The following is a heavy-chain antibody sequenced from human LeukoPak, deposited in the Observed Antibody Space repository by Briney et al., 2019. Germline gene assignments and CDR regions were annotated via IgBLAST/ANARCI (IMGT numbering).Heavy chain of an antibody. Sequence: GGSLRLSCAASGFTFSSYAMNWVRQAPGEGLEWVSAISGSGGNTYYADSVKGRFTISRDNSKNTLYLQMNSLRAEDTAVYYCAKEFYYGSGSYFYGVFDYWGQGTLVTVSS. V-gene: IGHV3-23*01. CDR1: GFTFSSYA. D-gene: IGHD3-10*01. CDR2: ISGSGGNT. CDR3: AKEFYYGSGSYFYGVFDY. J-gene: IGHJ4*02.